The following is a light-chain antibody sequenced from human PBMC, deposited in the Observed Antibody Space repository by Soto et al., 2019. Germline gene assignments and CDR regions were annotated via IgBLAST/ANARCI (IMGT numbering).Light chain of an antibody. J-gene: IGLJ2*01. CDR1: SGYSNYI. V-gene: IGLV4-60*02. CDR2: LEASGSY. Sequence: QSVLTQSSSASASLGSSVKLTCTLSSGYSNYIIAWHQQQPGKAPRHLMKLEASGSYNKGSGIPDRFSGSSSGADRYLTISSLQFEDEADYYCETWDSSSHVVFGGGTKVTVL. CDR3: ETWDSSSHVV.